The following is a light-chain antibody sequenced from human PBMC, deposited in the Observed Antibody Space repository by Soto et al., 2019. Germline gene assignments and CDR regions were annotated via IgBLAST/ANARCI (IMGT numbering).Light chain of an antibody. J-gene: IGKJ3*01. Sequence: DIVMTQSPLSLPVTPGEPAYISCRSSQSLLHSNGYNYLDWYLQKPGQSPQLLIYLGSNRASGVPDRFSGSGSGTDFTLKISRVEAEDVGVYYCMQALQTLGFTFGPGTKVDIK. CDR2: LGS. CDR3: MQALQTLGFT. CDR1: QSLLHSNGYNY. V-gene: IGKV2-28*01.